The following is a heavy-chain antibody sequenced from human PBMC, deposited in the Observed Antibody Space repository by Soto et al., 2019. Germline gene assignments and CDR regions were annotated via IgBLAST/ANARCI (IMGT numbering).Heavy chain of an antibody. V-gene: IGHV2-5*02. D-gene: IGHD3-3*01. CDR2: IYWDDDK. CDR1: GFSLTTSGVG. Sequence: QITLNESGPTVVRPTETLTLTCRFSGFSLTTSGVGVGWIRQSPGKAPEWLALIYWDDDKRYSASLKSRLTSTKDTSKTQVVLTVSDLDPTDTATYYGAHRVLRTVFGLVTTTAIYFDFWGQGTPVAVSS. J-gene: IGHJ4*02. CDR3: AHRVLRTVFGLVTTTAIYFDF.